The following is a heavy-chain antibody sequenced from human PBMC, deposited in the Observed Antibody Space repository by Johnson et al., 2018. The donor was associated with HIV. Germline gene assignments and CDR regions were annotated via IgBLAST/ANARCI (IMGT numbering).Heavy chain of an antibody. Sequence: QVQLVESGGGLVKPGGSLRLSCAASGFTFSDYYMNWVRQAPGKGLEWLSYISSSCTAKYYADSVKGRFTISRDNAKNSLYLQMNSLRAEDTAVFYCAREMAWEDAFDIWGQGTMVTVSS. J-gene: IGHJ3*02. D-gene: IGHD5-24*01. CDR2: ISSSCTAK. V-gene: IGHV3-11*04. CDR1: GFTFSDYY. CDR3: AREMAWEDAFDI.